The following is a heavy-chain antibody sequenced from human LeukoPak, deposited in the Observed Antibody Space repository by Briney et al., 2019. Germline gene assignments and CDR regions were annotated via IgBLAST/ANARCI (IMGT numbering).Heavy chain of an antibody. V-gene: IGHV3-33*01. CDR3: ARDFAFRGRYSYGYSCFDY. J-gene: IGHJ4*02. CDR2: IWYDGSNK. CDR1: GFTFSSYG. D-gene: IGHD5-18*01. Sequence: GRSLRLSCAASGFTFSSYGMHWVRQAPGKGLEWVAVIWYDGSNKYYADSVKGRFTISRDNSKNTLYLQMNSLRAEDTAVYYCARDFAFRGRYSYGYSCFDYWGQGTLVTVSS.